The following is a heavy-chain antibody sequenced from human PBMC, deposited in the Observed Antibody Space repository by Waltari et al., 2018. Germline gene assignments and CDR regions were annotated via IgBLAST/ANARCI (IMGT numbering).Heavy chain of an antibody. V-gene: IGHV4-4*02. CDR3: ARLFEVRGVMTWCDP. J-gene: IGHJ5*02. CDR1: AGSINISSW. D-gene: IGHD3-10*01. CDR2: IYHTGTT. Sequence: QVQLQESGPRVVKPSGTVSLTCRVSAGSINISSWWNGVRQPPGKGLEWLGEIYHTGTTNDNTYISRRVSIAVDKSKKQFSLSLRSMTAADTAGYYCARLFEVRGVMTWCDPWGQGTLVTVSS.